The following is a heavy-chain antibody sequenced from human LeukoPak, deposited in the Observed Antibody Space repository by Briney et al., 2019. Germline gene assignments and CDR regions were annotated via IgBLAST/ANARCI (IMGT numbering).Heavy chain of an antibody. CDR3: ARDAQWFGALSWFDP. Sequence: GGSLRLSCAASGFTFDDYGMSGVRQAPGKGLEWVSGINWNGGSTGYADSVKGRFTISRDNAKNSLYLQMNSLRAEDTALYHCARDAQWFGALSWFDPWGQGTLVTVSP. J-gene: IGHJ5*02. V-gene: IGHV3-20*01. CDR1: GFTFDDYG. D-gene: IGHD3-10*01. CDR2: INWNGGST.